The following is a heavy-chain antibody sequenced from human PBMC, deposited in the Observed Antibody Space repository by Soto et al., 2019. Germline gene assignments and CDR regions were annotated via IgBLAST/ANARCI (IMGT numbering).Heavy chain of an antibody. V-gene: IGHV3-33*01. CDR1: GFTFSSYG. CDR2: IWYDGSNK. CDR3: ARDRGLDRRGVMNYYYYGMDV. J-gene: IGHJ6*02. Sequence: QPGGSLRLSCAASGFTFSSYGMHWVRQAPGKGLEWVAVIWYDGSNKYYADSVKGRFTISRDNSKNTLYLQMNSLRAEDTAVYYCARDRGLDRRGVMNYYYYGMDVWGQGTTVTVSS. D-gene: IGHD3-10*01.